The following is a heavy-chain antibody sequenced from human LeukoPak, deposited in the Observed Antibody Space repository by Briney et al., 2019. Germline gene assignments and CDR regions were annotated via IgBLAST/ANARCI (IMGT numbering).Heavy chain of an antibody. CDR1: GGSFSGYY. CDR3: ARGVGRITMVRGARNWFDP. J-gene: IGHJ5*02. CDR2: INHSGST. Sequence: SETLSLTCAVYGGSFSGYYWSWIRQPPGKGLEWIGEINHSGSTNYNPSLKSRVTISVDTSKNQFSLKLSSVTAADTAVYYCARGVGRITMVRGARNWFDPWGQGTLATVSS. D-gene: IGHD3-10*01. V-gene: IGHV4-34*01.